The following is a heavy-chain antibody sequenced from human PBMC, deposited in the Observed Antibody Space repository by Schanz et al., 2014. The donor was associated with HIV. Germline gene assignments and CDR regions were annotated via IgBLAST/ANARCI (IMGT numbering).Heavy chain of an antibody. J-gene: IGHJ4*02. CDR3: ATDGGLERASGF. CDR1: GFTFSSYA. CDR2: ISGSGGAA. V-gene: IGHV3-23*01. D-gene: IGHD1-1*01. Sequence: EVLLLDSGGGLIQPGGSLRLSCAASGFTFSSYAMSWVRQAPGKGLECVSVISGSGGAAYYVDSVKGRFTISRDNSKNTLYLQMNSLRGEDTAVYYCATDGGLERASGFWGQGTLVTVSS.